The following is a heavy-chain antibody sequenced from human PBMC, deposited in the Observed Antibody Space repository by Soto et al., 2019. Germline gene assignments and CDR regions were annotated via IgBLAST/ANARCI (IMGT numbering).Heavy chain of an antibody. CDR2: MNPNTGNT. V-gene: IGHV1-8*01. CDR3: ARAYGAGSFDF. J-gene: IGHJ5*01. Sequence: QVQLVQSGAEVKKPGASVKVSCTGPGYTFRSYDIHWVRQATGQGLEWMGWMNPNTGNTGYAQKFQGRVTMTRDMSKSSAYMEVNSLTSEDTAIYYCARAYGAGSFDFWGQGTLVSVSS. CDR1: GYTFRSYD. D-gene: IGHD3-10*01.